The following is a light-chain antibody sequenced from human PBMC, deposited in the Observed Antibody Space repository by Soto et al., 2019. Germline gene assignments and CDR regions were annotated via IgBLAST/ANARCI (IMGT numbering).Light chain of an antibody. CDR3: QQYSKWPIT. V-gene: IGKV3-15*01. CDR2: GVS. CDR1: QSVTSN. J-gene: IGKJ5*01. Sequence: EIVMTQSPATLSVSPGERATLSCRASQSVTSNLAWYQQKPGQAPRLLMYGVSTRATGIPARFGGSGSATEFTLTISSLQSEDFAVYYCQQYSKWPITFGQGTRLEIK.